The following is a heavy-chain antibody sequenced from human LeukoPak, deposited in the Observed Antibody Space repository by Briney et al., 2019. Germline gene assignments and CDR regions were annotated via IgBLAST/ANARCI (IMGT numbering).Heavy chain of an antibody. D-gene: IGHD6-19*01. CDR3: AKESGSGRTRWFDA. CDR2: INWNGGTI. J-gene: IGHJ5*02. CDR1: GFSFDAYA. V-gene: IGHV3-9*01. Sequence: GRSLRLSCAASGFSFDAYAMHWVRQVPGKGLEWVSGINWNGGTIGYADSVKGRFTISRDNAKNSLYLQMNSLRAEDTALYYCAKESGSGRTRWFDAWGQGTLVTVSS.